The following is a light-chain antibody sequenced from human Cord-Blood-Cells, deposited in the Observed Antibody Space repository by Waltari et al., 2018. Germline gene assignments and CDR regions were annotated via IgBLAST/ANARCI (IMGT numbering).Light chain of an antibody. Sequence: QSALPQPASVSGSPGQSITISCTGPSSDVGGYNYVSWYQQHPGKAPKLMIYEVSNRPSGVSNRFSGSKSGNTASLTISGLQAEDEADYYCSSYTSSSPVVFGGGTKLTVL. CDR3: SSYTSSSPVV. J-gene: IGLJ2*01. CDR2: EVS. CDR1: SSDVGGYNY. V-gene: IGLV2-14*01.